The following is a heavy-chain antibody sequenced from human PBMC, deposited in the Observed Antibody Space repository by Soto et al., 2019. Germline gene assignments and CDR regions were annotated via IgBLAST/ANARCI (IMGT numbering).Heavy chain of an antibody. Sequence: PGASLKISCKGSGYSFTSYWISWVRQMPGKGLEWMGRIDPSDSYTNYSPSFQGHVTISDDKSISTAYLQWSSLKASDTAMYYCARPNDYYGSGSSYYYYGMDVWGQGTTVTVSS. J-gene: IGHJ6*02. D-gene: IGHD3-10*01. CDR3: ARPNDYYGSGSSYYYYGMDV. V-gene: IGHV5-10-1*01. CDR1: GYSFTSYW. CDR2: IDPSDSYT.